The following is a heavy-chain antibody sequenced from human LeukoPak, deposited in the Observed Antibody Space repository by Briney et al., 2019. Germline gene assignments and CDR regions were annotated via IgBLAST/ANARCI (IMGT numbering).Heavy chain of an antibody. V-gene: IGHV1-69*05. CDR2: IIPIFGTA. Sequence: SVKVSCKASGGTFSSYAISWVRQAPGQGLEWMGGIIPIFGTANYAQKFQGRVTITTDESTSTAYMELSSLRSEDTAVYYCARRGYSYGYRNWFDPWGQETLVTVSS. J-gene: IGHJ5*02. CDR1: GGTFSSYA. D-gene: IGHD5-18*01. CDR3: ARRGYSYGYRNWFDP.